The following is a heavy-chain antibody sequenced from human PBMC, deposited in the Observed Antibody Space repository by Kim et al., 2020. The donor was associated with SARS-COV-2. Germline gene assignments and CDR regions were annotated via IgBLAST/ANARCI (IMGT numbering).Heavy chain of an antibody. D-gene: IGHD2-2*01. CDR1: GFTFSSYC. J-gene: IGHJ6*02. V-gene: IGHV3-74*01. Sequence: GGSLRLSCAASGFTFSSYCMHWVRQAPGKGLVWVSRINSGGITTGYADSVKGRFTISRDNAKNSLYLQMNSLRAEDTAVYYCARAQERDNAAMGVWGHGTTVTVSS. CDR3: ARAQERDNAAMGV. CDR2: INSGGITT.